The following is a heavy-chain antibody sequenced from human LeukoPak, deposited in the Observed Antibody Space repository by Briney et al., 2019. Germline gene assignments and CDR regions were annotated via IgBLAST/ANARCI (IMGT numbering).Heavy chain of an antibody. CDR2: IYYSGST. Sequence: SETLSLTCTVSGGSISSYYWSWSRQPPGKGLEWIGYIYYSGSTNYNPSLKSRVTISVDTSKNQFSLKLSSVTAADTAVYYCARFPAAGTYYFDYWGQGTLVTVSS. V-gene: IGHV4-59*01. CDR1: GGSISSYY. CDR3: ARFPAAGTYYFDY. J-gene: IGHJ4*02. D-gene: IGHD6-13*01.